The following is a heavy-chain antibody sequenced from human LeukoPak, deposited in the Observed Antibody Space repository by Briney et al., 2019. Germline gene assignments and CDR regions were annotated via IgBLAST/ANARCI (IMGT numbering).Heavy chain of an antibody. CDR1: GGTFSSYT. V-gene: IGHV1-69*05. Sequence: SVKVSCKASGGTFSSYTISWVRQAPGQGLEWMGRIIPIFGTANYAQRFQGRVTITTDESTSTAYMELSSLRSEDTAVYYCARDYDYGDYVRFDYWGQGTLVTVSS. CDR3: ARDYDYGDYVRFDY. D-gene: IGHD4-17*01. J-gene: IGHJ4*02. CDR2: IIPIFGTA.